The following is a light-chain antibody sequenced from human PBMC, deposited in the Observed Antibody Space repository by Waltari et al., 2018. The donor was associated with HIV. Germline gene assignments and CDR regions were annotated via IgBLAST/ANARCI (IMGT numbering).Light chain of an antibody. J-gene: IGLJ2*01. CDR2: INH. V-gene: IGLV1-40*01. CDR1: SPNIGAGSD. CDR3: QSYDRSLSVV. Sequence: QSVLTQPPSVSGAPGQRVSISCTGSSPNIGAGSDVHWYQQLPGTAPKLLVFINHNRPSGVPDRFSGSKSGTSASLAITGLQPEDEAHYYCQSYDRSLSVVFGGGTKLTVL.